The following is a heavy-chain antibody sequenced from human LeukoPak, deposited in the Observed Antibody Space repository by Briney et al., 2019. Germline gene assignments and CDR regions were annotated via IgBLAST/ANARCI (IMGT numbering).Heavy chain of an antibody. CDR1: GGSFSGYY. CDR3: ASNYGGNSSYFQH. CDR2: INHSGGT. Sequence: SETLSLTCAVDGGSFSGYYWSWIRQPPGKVLEWIGEINHSGGTNYNPSLKSRVTISVDTSKTQFSLKLSSVTAADTAVYYCASNYGGNSSYFQHWGQGTLVTVSS. D-gene: IGHD4-23*01. V-gene: IGHV4-34*01. J-gene: IGHJ1*01.